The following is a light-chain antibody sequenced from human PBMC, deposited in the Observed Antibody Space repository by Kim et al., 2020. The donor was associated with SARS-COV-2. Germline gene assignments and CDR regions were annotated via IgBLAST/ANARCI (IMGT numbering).Light chain of an antibody. CDR2: GAS. J-gene: IGKJ2*01. CDR3: QQSNNWPYT. CDR1: QSVSNS. V-gene: IGKV3-15*01. Sequence: EVMMTQSPATLSVSLGERATLSCTASQSVSNSVAWYQQIPGQAPRLLIFGASTRATGIPARFSGGGSGTEFTLTITSLQSEDFAVYFCQQSNNWPYTFGQGTKLEI.